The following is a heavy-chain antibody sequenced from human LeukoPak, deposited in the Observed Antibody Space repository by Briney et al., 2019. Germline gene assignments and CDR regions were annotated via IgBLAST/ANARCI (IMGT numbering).Heavy chain of an antibody. CDR1: GFTLSSYS. J-gene: IGHJ6*02. D-gene: IGHD6-19*01. V-gene: IGHV3-48*01. Sequence: GRSLRLSCAASGFTLSSYSMNWVRQAPGKGLEWISHITWSGSTIFYADSVKGRFTISRDSAKNSLYLQMSSLRGEDTAVYHCARDAGNSGYGMDVWGQGTTVTVSS. CDR3: ARDAGNSGYGMDV. CDR2: ITWSGSTI.